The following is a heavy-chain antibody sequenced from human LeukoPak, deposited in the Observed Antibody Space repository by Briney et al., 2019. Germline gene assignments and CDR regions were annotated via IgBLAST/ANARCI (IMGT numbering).Heavy chain of an antibody. D-gene: IGHD1-1*01. CDR3: ARAATGFDAFDI. Sequence: PGGSLRLSCAASAFTFSRHDMHWVRQPTGKGLEWVSAIGTAGDSYYPGSVKGRFTISRESAKNSLYLQMNSLRAGDTAVYYCARAATGFDAFDIWGRGTMVTVSS. J-gene: IGHJ3*02. CDR1: AFTFSRHD. CDR2: IGTAGDS. V-gene: IGHV3-13*01.